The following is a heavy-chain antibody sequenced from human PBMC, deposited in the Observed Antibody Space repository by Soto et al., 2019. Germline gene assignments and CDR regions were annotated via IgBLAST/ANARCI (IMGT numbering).Heavy chain of an antibody. CDR3: ARDYYDSSGYYYREYYFDC. J-gene: IGHJ4*02. D-gene: IGHD3-22*01. V-gene: IGHV4-38-2*02. CDR1: GYSISSGFY. Sequence: NPSETLSLTCAVSGYSISSGFYWGWIRQPPGKGLEWIGSINHSGSTYHNPSLKSRVTISVDTSKNQFSLKLSSVTAADTAVYYCARDYYDSSGYYYREYYFDCWGQGTLVTVSS. CDR2: INHSGST.